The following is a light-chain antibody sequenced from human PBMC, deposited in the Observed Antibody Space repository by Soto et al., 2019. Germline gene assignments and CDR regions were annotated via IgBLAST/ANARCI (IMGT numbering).Light chain of an antibody. Sequence: QSALTQPPSASGTPGQRVTICCSGSNXNIGTNTVNWYQQLPGTAPRLLIYTNNQRPSGVPQRFSGSKTGTSASLAIGGLQSEDGADYYCSSQAGNNNYVFGTGTKVTVL. V-gene: IGLV1-44*01. CDR1: NXNIGTNT. J-gene: IGLJ1*01. CDR3: SSQAGNNNYV. CDR2: TNN.